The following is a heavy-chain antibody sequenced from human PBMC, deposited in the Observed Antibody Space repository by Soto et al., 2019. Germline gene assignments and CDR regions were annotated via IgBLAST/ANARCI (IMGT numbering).Heavy chain of an antibody. V-gene: IGHV3-23*01. CDR1: GFTFSSFA. J-gene: IGHJ4*02. CDR3: AKDGSQLDSSSWFY. D-gene: IGHD6-13*01. CDR2: ISGSGGST. Sequence: GGSLRLSCAASGFTFSSFAMNWVRQAPGKGLEWVSSISGSGGSTYYADSVKGRFTISRDNSKNTLYLQMNSLRVEDTAVYYCAKDGSQLDSSSWFYWGQGTLVTVSS.